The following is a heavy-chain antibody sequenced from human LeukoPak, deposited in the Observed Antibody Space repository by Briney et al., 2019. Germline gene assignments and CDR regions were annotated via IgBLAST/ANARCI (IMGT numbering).Heavy chain of an antibody. CDR1: GGSFSGYY. V-gene: IGHV4-34*01. D-gene: IGHD6-13*01. CDR2: INHSGST. CDR3: ARVDVGIAPSFDY. J-gene: IGHJ4*02. Sequence: PSETLSLTCAVYGGSFSGYYWSWIRQPPGKGLEWIGEINHSGSTNYNPSLKSRVTISVDTSKNQFSLKLSSVTAADTAVYYCARVDVGIAPSFDYWGQGTLVTVSS.